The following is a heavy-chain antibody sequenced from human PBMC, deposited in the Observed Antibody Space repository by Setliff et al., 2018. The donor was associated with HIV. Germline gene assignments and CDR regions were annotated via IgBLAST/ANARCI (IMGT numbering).Heavy chain of an antibody. CDR1: GVTFTSYW. J-gene: IGHJ6*02. CDR2: INQDGSEK. D-gene: IGHD3-3*02. V-gene: IGHV3-7*01. Sequence: GGSLRLSCAASGVTFTSYWMIWVRQAPGKGLEWVANINQDGSEKNYVDSVKGRFTISRDNAKNSLYLQMDSLRVEGTTVCYCTRKLAPGHGMDVWGQGTTVTVSS. CDR3: TRKLAPGHGMDV.